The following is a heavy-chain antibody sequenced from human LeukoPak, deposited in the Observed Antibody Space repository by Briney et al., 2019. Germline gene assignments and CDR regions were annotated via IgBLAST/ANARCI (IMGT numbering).Heavy chain of an antibody. J-gene: IGHJ5*02. CDR2: IYSGGST. CDR3: ARDRYCSSTSCYHPGGWLDP. V-gene: IGHV3-53*01. CDR1: GFTVSSNY. D-gene: IGHD2-2*01. Sequence: PGGSLRLSCAASGFTVSSNYMSWVRQAPGKGLEWVSVIYSGGSTYYADSVKGRFTISRDNSKNTLYLQMNSLRAEDTAVYYCARDRYCSSTSCYHPGGWLDPWGQGTLVTVSS.